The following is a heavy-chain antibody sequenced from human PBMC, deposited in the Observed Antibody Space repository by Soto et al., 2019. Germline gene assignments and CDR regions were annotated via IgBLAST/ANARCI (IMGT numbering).Heavy chain of an antibody. J-gene: IGHJ5*02. V-gene: IGHV1-2*02. Sequence: ASVKVSCKASGCSFTGYYIHWLRQAPGQGLAWMGWINAHSGGTEYAQKFQGRVTLTRDTSIATAYLTLTSLTSDDTALYYCAKDFTRQLAYWLDPWGQGTQVTVSS. CDR3: AKDFTRQLAYWLDP. CDR2: INAHSGGT. CDR1: GCSFTGYY. D-gene: IGHD6-6*01.